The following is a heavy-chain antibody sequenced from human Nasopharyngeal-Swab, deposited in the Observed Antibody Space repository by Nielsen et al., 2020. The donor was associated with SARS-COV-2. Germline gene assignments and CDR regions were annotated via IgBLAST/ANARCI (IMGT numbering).Heavy chain of an antibody. Sequence: ASVKVSCKASGGTFSGYAISWVRQAPGQGLEWMGWISAYNGNTNYAQKLQGRVTMTTDTSTSTAYMELRSLRSDDTAVYYCARGFLAAGFDYWGQGTLVTVSS. CDR2: ISAYNGNT. J-gene: IGHJ4*02. D-gene: IGHD6-13*01. CDR3: ARGFLAAGFDY. V-gene: IGHV1-18*01. CDR1: GGTFSGYA.